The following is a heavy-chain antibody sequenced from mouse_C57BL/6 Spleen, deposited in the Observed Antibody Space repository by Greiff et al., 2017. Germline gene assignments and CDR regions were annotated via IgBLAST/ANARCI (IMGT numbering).Heavy chain of an antibody. J-gene: IGHJ2*01. D-gene: IGHD1-1*01. CDR2: IFPGSGST. V-gene: IGHV1-75*01. CDR3: ARKSYGSSYRFDY. CDR1: GYTFTDYY. Sequence: LEESGPELVKPGASVKISCKASGYTFTDYYINWVKQRPGQGLEWIGWIFPGSGSTYYNEEFKGKATLTVDKSSSTAYMLLSSLTSEDSAVYCCARKSYGSSYRFDYWGQGTTLTVSS.